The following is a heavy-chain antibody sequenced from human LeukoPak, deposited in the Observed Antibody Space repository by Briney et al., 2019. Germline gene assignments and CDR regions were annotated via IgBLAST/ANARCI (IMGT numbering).Heavy chain of an antibody. CDR3: AKEGFIVTMVRGVIITGYFDY. CDR1: GFTFSSYA. V-gene: IGHV3-23*01. D-gene: IGHD3-10*01. CDR2: ISGSGGST. J-gene: IGHJ4*02. Sequence: GGSLRLSCAASGFTFSSYAMSWVRQAPGKGLEWVSAISGSGGSTYYADSVKGRFTISRDNSKNTLCLQMNSLRAEDTAVYYCAKEGFIVTMVRGVIITGYFDYWGQGTLVTVSS.